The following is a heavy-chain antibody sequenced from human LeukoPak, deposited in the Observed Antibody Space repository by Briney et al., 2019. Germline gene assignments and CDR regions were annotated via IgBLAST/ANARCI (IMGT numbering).Heavy chain of an antibody. V-gene: IGHV4-34*01. J-gene: IGHJ4*02. CDR3: ARGPFWTTAARPLDY. CDR2: INHSGST. Sequence: SETLSLTCAVYGGSFSGYYWSWIRQPPGKGLEWIGEINHSGSTNYNPSLKSRVTISVDTSKNQFSLKLTSVTAADTALYYCARGPFWTTAARPLDYWGPGTLVTVSS. D-gene: IGHD3/OR15-3a*01. CDR1: GGSFSGYY.